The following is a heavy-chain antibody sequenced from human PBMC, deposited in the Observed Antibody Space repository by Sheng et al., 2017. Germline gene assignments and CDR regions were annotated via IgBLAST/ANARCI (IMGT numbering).Heavy chain of an antibody. Sequence: QVQLQQWGAGLLKAFGDPCPSRAVSMGGSFTGYYWSWIRQPPGKGLEWIGQVYYSGGTDYNPSLKSRVTISVDTPQNQFSLKITSVTAADTAVYYCARVGHRLRSERNFDPWGQGVLVTVSS. J-gene: IGHJ5*02. D-gene: IGHD3-16*02. CDR2: VYYSGGT. V-gene: IGHV4-34*02. CDR3: ARVGHRLRSERNFDP. CDR1: GGSFTGYY.